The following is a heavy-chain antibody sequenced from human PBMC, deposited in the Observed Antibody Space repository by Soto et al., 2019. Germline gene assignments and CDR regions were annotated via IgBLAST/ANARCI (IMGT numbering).Heavy chain of an antibody. CDR3: SNRMTKATY. J-gene: IGHJ4*02. Sequence: EVRLVQSGGGLVQPGGSLRLSCAASLFIVSDNYMSWVRQAPGKGLAWVSLIYSGGGTDYAESGKGRFTISRDNPKNTLYLQMISMKAEGMGIYYWSNRMTKATYWGQGTVVTVSS. V-gene: IGHV3-66*01. CDR1: LFIVSDNY. D-gene: IGHD4-17*01. CDR2: IYSGGGT.